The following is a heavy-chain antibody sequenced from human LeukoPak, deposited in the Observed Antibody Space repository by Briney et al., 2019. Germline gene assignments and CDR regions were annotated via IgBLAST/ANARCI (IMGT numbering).Heavy chain of an antibody. CDR2: INPNSGGT. CDR3: ASGYCSSTSCYVWEHY. CDR1: GYTFTGYY. D-gene: IGHD2-2*01. V-gene: IGHV1-2*02. Sequence: ASVKVSCKASGYTFTGYYMHWVRQAPGQGLEWMGWINPNSGGTNYAQKFQGRVTMTRDTSISTAYMELSRLRSDDTAVYYCASGYCSSTSCYVWEHYWGQGTLVTVSS. J-gene: IGHJ4*02.